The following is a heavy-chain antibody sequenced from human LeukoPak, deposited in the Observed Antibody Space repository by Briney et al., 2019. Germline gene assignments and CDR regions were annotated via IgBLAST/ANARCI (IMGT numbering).Heavy chain of an antibody. Sequence: GSLRLSCAASGFTFSSYWMSWVRQAPGKGLEWIGEIDHSGSTNYNPSLKSRVTISVDKSESQFSLKLSSVTAADTAVYYCVRVGTYFLLSWGQGTLVTVSS. CDR3: VRVGTYFLLS. J-gene: IGHJ5*02. V-gene: IGHV4-4*02. CDR1: GFTFSSYW. D-gene: IGHD1-26*01. CDR2: IDHSGST.